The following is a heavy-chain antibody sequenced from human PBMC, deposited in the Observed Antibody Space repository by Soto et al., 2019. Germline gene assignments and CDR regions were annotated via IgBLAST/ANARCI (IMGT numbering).Heavy chain of an antibody. J-gene: IGHJ4*02. Sequence: QVQLQQWGAGLLKPSETLSLTCAVYGGSFSGYYWSWIRQPPGKGLEWIGEINHSGSTNYNPSLKSRVTISVDTSKNQFSRKLSSVTAADTAVYYCARVNRFMITFGGMPYFDYWGQGTLVTVSS. CDR1: GGSFSGYY. D-gene: IGHD3-16*01. CDR2: INHSGST. V-gene: IGHV4-34*01. CDR3: ARVNRFMITFGGMPYFDY.